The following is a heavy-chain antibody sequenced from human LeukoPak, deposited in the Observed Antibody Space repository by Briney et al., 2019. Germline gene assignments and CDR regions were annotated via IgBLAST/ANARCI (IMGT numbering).Heavy chain of an antibody. CDR1: GFTVSSNY. J-gene: IGHJ4*02. CDR3: VRFIRGYRYGDLDY. D-gene: IGHD5-18*01. CDR2: ICLSGGIT. Sequence: GGSLRLSCAASGFTVSSNYMNWVREAPGRGLEWVSGICLSGGITYYTHSVKGRFTISRDNSKNTVSLQMKTLRGATTAVYTSVRFIRGYRYGDLDYWGQGTLVTVSS. V-gene: IGHV3-53*01.